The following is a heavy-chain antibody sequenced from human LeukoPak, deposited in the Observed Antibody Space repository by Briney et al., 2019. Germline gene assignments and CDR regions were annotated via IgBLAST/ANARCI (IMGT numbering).Heavy chain of an antibody. V-gene: IGHV4-59*01. CDR3: ARVFGGSSSYFDY. D-gene: IGHD6-6*01. Sequence: SETLSLTCTVSGGSISSYYWSWIRQPPGKGLEWIGDIYYSGSTNYNPSLKSRATISVDTSRNQFSLKLSSVTAADTAAYYCARVFGGSSSYFDYWGQGTLVTVSS. J-gene: IGHJ4*02. CDR2: IYYSGST. CDR1: GGSISSYY.